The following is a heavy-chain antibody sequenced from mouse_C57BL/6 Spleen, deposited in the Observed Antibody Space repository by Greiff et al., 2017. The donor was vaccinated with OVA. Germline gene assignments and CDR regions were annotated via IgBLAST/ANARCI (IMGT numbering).Heavy chain of an antibody. CDR3: ARTGYGRSREWYFDV. J-gene: IGHJ1*03. Sequence: VQLQQSGAELARPGASVKLSCKASGYTFTSYGISWVKQRTGQGLEWIGEIYPRSGNTYYNEKFKGKATLTADKSSSTAYMELRSLTSEDSAVYFCARTGYGRSREWYFDVWGKGTTVTVSS. V-gene: IGHV1-81*01. D-gene: IGHD1-1*01. CDR2: IYPRSGNT. CDR1: GYTFTSYG.